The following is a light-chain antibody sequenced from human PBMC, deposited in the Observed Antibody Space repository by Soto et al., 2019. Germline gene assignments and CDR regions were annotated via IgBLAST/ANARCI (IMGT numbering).Light chain of an antibody. CDR3: QQYGSSGT. V-gene: IGKV3-20*01. CDR1: QSVSNNY. CDR2: GAS. Sequence: ELTQSPGTLFLSPGERATLSCRASQSVSNNYLAWYQQKPGQAPRLLIYGASNRATGIPDRFSGSGSGADFTLTISRLEPEDFAVYYCQQYGSSGTFGQGTKVDIK. J-gene: IGKJ1*01.